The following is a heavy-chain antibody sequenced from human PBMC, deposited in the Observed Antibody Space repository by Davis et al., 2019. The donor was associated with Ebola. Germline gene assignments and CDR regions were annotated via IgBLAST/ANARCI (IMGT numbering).Heavy chain of an antibody. CDR3: ARQPAGILWDIQDWFDP. CDR2: IDPSDSYT. CDR1: GYSFTSYW. J-gene: IGHJ5*02. V-gene: IGHV5-10-1*01. D-gene: IGHD2-2*01. Sequence: GGSLRLSCQGSGYSFTSYWFSWARQLPGKGLEWMGTIDPSDSYTTYSPSFQGHVTISATKSISPAYLHWTTLKASDTAMYYCARQPAGILWDIQDWFDPWGQGTLVTVSS.